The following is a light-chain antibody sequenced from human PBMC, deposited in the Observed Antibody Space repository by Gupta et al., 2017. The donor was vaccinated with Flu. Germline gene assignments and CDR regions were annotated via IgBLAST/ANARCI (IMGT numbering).Light chain of an antibody. CDR3: QHDDNWLTYS. J-gene: IGKJ2*01. CDR2: DAS. CDR1: RSVKSK. V-gene: IGKV3D-15*01. Sequence: DIVMTQSLGTLSVSPGERATLSCRASRSVKSKLAWYQQKPGQAPRLLIYDASTRVTGIQARFSGSGSGKEFTLTISSRQSEDFAVYYWQHDDNWLTYSFGQGTKLEIK.